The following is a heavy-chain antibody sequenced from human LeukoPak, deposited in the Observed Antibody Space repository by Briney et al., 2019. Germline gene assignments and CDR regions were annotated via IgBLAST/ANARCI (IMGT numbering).Heavy chain of an antibody. CDR2: VTGSGSVTSST. J-gene: IGHJ4*02. Sequence: PGGSLRLSCAASGFTFSSFAMSWVRQAPGKGLEWVSSVTGSGSVTSSTYYADSVKGRFTISRGNSKNTLYLQMNSLRAEDTALYYCAKEGTYNNFWSGYFHWGQGALVTVSS. CDR3: AKEGTYNNFWSGYFH. CDR1: GFTFSSFA. V-gene: IGHV3-23*01. D-gene: IGHD3-3*01.